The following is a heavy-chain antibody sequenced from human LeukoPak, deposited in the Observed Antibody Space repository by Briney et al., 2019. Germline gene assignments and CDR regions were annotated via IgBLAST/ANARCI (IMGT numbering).Heavy chain of an antibody. D-gene: IGHD3-22*01. CDR2: IYYSGST. Sequence: SETLSLTCTVSGGSTSSYYWSWIRQPPGKGVEWIGYIYYSGSTKYNPSLKSRVTISVDTSKNQFSLKLSSVTAADTAVYYCARGREHYYDSSGYYLDYWGQGTLVTVS. V-gene: IGHV4-59*01. CDR1: GGSTSSYY. CDR3: ARGREHYYDSSGYYLDY. J-gene: IGHJ4*02.